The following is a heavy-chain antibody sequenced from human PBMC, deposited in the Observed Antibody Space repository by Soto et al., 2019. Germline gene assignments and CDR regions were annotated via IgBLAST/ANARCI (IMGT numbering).Heavy chain of an antibody. V-gene: IGHV1-69*13. CDR1: RGTFSSYA. J-gene: IGHJ6*02. CDR2: IIPIFGTA. Sequence: SEEVSFQGSRGTFSSYAISWVRQAPGQGLEWMGGIIPIFGTANYAQKFQGRVTITADESTSTAYMELSSLRSEDTAVYYCARLRRDCSGGSCPPGVYYYYGMDVWGQGTTVTVSS. CDR3: ARLRRDCSGGSCPPGVYYYYGMDV. D-gene: IGHD2-15*01.